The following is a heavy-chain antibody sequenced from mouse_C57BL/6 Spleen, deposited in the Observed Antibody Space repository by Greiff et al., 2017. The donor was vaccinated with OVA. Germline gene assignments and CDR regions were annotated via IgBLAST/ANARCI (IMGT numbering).Heavy chain of an antibody. J-gene: IGHJ4*01. CDR2: INPGSGGT. Sequence: QVQLQQSGAELVRPGTSVKVSCKASGYAFTNYLIEWVKQRPGQGLEWIGVINPGSGGTNYNEKFKGKATLTADKSSSTAYMQLSSLTSEDSAVYFCARSQTAQSLYYYAMDYWGQGTSVTVSS. CDR3: ARSQTAQSLYYYAMDY. CDR1: GYAFTNYL. V-gene: IGHV1-54*01. D-gene: IGHD3-2*02.